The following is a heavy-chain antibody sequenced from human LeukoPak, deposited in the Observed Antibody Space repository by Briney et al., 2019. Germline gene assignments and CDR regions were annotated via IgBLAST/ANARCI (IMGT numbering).Heavy chain of an antibody. Sequence: ASVKVSCKASGYTLTNHYMHWVRQAPGQGLEWMGQINPSGGSTTYAQKFQGRVTMTRDTSTSTVYMELSSLEPEDTAVYYCARGDGFYWGQGTLVTVSS. CDR3: ARGDGFY. J-gene: IGHJ4*02. CDR1: GYTLTNHY. CDR2: INPSGGST. D-gene: IGHD2-2*03. V-gene: IGHV1-46*01.